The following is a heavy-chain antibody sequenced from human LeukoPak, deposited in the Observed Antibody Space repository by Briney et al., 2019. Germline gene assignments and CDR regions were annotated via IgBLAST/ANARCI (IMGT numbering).Heavy chain of an antibody. CDR2: IIPIFGTA. J-gene: IGHJ2*01. CDR1: GGTFSSYA. V-gene: IGHV1-69*13. Sequence: ASVKVSCKASGGTFSSYAISWVRQAPGQGLEWMGGIIPIFGTANYAQKFQGRVTITADESTSTAYMELSSLRSEDTAVYYCARETKAPWDDSCSGGSCYWAHYWYFDLWGRGTLVTVSS. CDR3: ARETKAPWDDSCSGGSCYWAHYWYFDL. D-gene: IGHD2-15*01.